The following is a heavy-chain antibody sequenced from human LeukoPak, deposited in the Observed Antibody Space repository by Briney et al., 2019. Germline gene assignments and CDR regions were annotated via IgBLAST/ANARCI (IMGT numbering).Heavy chain of an antibody. V-gene: IGHV3-30*04. D-gene: IGHD3-22*01. Sequence: GGSLRLSCAASGFTFSSYAMHWVRQAPGKGLEWVAVISYDGSNKYYADSVKGRFTISRDNSKNTLYLQMNNLRAEDTAVYYCARDAGTGSSGYYSVDYWGQGTLVTVSS. CDR1: GFTFSSYA. CDR2: ISYDGSNK. CDR3: ARDAGTGSSGYYSVDY. J-gene: IGHJ4*02.